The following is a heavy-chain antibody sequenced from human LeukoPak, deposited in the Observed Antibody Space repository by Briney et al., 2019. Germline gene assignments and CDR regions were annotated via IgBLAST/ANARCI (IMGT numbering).Heavy chain of an antibody. V-gene: IGHV4-30-4*01. CDR3: ARDYQVRGVGFDY. J-gene: IGHJ4*02. CDR2: IYYSGST. Sequence: SETLSLTCTVSGGSISSGDYYWSWIRQPPGKGLEWIGHIYYSGSTYYNPSLKSRVTISVDTSKNQFSLKLSSVTAADTAVYYCARDYQVRGVGFDYWGQGTLVTVSS. D-gene: IGHD3-10*02. CDR1: GGSISSGDYY.